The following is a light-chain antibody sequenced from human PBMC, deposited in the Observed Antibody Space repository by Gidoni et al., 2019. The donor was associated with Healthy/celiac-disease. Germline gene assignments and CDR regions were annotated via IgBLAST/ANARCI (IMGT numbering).Light chain of an antibody. CDR1: QSISSY. J-gene: IGKJ4*01. CDR3: QQSYSTPLT. CDR2: AAS. Sequence: DIQMPQSPSSLSASVGDRVNSTCRASQSISSYLNWYQQKPGKAPKLLIYAASSLQSGVPSRFSGSGSGTDFTLTISSLQPEDFATYYCQQSYSTPLTFGGGTKVEIK. V-gene: IGKV1-39*01.